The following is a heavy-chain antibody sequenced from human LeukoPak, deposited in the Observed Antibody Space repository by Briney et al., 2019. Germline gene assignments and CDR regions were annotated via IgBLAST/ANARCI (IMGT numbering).Heavy chain of an antibody. V-gene: IGHV3-48*03. Sequence: GGSLRLSCVASGFTFSGYEMNWVRQAPGKGLEWVSYISSSGYTIYYADSVKGRFTVSRDNAKNSLYLQMNSLRAEDTAVHFCARSRSIAGDGFDVWGQRTMVTVS. CDR3: ARSRSIAGDGFDV. CDR2: ISSSGYTI. CDR1: GFTFSGYE. D-gene: IGHD2-21*01. J-gene: IGHJ3*01.